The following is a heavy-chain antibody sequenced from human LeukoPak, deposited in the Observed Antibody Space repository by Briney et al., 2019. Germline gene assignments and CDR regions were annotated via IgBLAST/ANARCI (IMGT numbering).Heavy chain of an antibody. J-gene: IGHJ4*02. CDR2: IKYHGSDE. CDR1: GFTFSDYW. D-gene: IGHD3-10*01. Sequence: GGSLRLSCAASGFTFSDYWMSWVRQAPGKGLEWVANIKYHGSDEHYVDSVRGRFTISRDNAKNSLFLQMNSLRAEDTAVYYCARIGGSGTYWDYWGQGTLVTVSS. V-gene: IGHV3-7*01. CDR3: ARIGGSGTYWDY.